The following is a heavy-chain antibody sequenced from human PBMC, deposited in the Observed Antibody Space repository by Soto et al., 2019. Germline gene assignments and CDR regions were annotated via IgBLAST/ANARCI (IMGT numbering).Heavy chain of an antibody. CDR3: AACIAAAGALYGMDV. J-gene: IGHJ6*02. CDR2: IYHSGST. V-gene: IGHV4-30-2*01. CDR1: GGSISRGGYS. D-gene: IGHD6-13*01. Sequence: SETLSLTWAVSGGSISRGGYSWSWIRQPPGKGLEWIGYIYHSGSTYYDPSLKSRVTISVDRSKNQFSLKLSSVTAADTAVYYCAACIAAAGALYGMDVRGPGTTVTRSS.